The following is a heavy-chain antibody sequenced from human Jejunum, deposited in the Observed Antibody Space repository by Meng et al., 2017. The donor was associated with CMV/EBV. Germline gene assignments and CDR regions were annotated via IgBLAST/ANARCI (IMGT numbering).Heavy chain of an antibody. CDR2: IIPATRTT. D-gene: IGHD2/OR15-2a*01. CDR1: GGTFHNYA. J-gene: IGHJ4*02. V-gene: IGHV1-69*06. Sequence: CTPSGGTFHNYAISWVRLAPGQGPARMGGIIPATRTTNYAQKFQGRLTITVDRTSTTAYMELSSLRSEDTAVYYCARDRRGYFFDSWGQGTLVTVSS. CDR3: ARDRRGYFFDS.